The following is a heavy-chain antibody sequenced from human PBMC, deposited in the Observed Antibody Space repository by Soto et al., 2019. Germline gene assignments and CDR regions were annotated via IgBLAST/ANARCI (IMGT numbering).Heavy chain of an antibody. CDR2: IRRKGNIHAT. D-gene: IGHD3-10*01. CDR3: ARQGGYVYGSNSLDD. J-gene: IGHJ4*02. CDR1: GFRVTDSA. Sequence: EVQLVESGGGLVQPGGSLKLSCTASGFRVTDSAMDWVRQAAGKGLEWVGRIRRKGNIHATTYGESVKGRFSISRDESQNMVYLQMNSLKIEDTAVYYCARQGGYVYGSNSLDDWGQGTLVTVSS. V-gene: IGHV3-73*02.